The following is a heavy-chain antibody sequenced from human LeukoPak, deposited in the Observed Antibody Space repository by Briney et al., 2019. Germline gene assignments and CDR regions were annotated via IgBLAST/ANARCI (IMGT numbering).Heavy chain of an antibody. CDR2: IIPIFGTA. D-gene: IGHD4-11*01. J-gene: IGHJ2*01. CDR3: ASSPGSNYVGHWYFDL. Sequence: GASVKVSCKASGGTFSSYAISWVRQAPGQGLEWIGGIIPIFGTANYAQKFQGRVTITADKSTSTAYMELSSLRSEDTAVYYCASSPGSNYVGHWYFDLWGRGTLVTVSS. V-gene: IGHV1-69*06. CDR1: GGTFSSYA.